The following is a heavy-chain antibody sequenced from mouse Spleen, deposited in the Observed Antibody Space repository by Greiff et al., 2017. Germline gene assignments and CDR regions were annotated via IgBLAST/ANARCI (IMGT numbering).Heavy chain of an antibody. J-gene: IGHJ3*01. CDR3: ARQGYRTFAY. Sequence: EVQRVESGGGLVQPGGSLKLSCAASGFTFSDYYMYWVRQTPEKRLEWVAYISNGGGSTYYPDTVKGRFTISRDNAKNTLYLQMSRLKSEDTAMYYCARQGYRTFAYWGQGTLVTVSA. V-gene: IGHV5-12*01. CDR2: ISNGGGST. CDR1: GFTFSDYY.